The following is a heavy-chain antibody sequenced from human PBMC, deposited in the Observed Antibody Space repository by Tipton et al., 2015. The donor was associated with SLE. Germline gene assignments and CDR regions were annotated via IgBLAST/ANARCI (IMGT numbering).Heavy chain of an antibody. J-gene: IGHJ3*02. CDR2: IYYSGST. V-gene: IGHV4-39*07. CDR3: ASYGGSSWGDAFDI. D-gene: IGHD6-13*01. CDR1: GGSISSSSYY. Sequence: TLSLTCTVSGGSISSSSYYWGWIRQPPGKGLEWIGSIYYSGSTYYNPSLKSRVTISVDTSKNQFSLKLSSVTAADTAVYHCASYGGSSWGDAFDIWGQGTMVTVSS.